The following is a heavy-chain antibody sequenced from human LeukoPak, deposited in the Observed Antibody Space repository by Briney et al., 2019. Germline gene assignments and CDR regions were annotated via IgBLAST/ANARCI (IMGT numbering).Heavy chain of an antibody. V-gene: IGHV4-34*01. CDR3: AGGQVATLELFYY. CDR2: IIPSGRH. J-gene: IGHJ4*02. Sequence: RSEPLSLTCGLYGRSHNGYYWHCLRPPPGGGLEWIGEIIPSGRHNFHPSLKSRVTISIKKPINQFSLTMNSSTVADQAVYYCAGGQVATLELFYYWGEGGQVTVSS. CDR1: GRSHNGYY. D-gene: IGHD5-12*01.